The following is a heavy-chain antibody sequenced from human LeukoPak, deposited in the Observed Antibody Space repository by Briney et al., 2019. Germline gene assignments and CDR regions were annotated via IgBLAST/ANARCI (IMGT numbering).Heavy chain of an antibody. CDR2: IYHSGST. V-gene: IGHV4-30-2*01. CDR3: ARANYGSGSYAFDY. Sequence: PSETLSLTCDVSGGSISSGGYSWSWIRQPPGKGLEWIGYIYHSGSTYYNPSLKSRVTISVDRSKNQFSLKLSSVTAADTAVYYCARANYGSGSYAFDYWGQGTLVTVSS. D-gene: IGHD3-10*01. CDR1: GGSISSGGYS. J-gene: IGHJ4*02.